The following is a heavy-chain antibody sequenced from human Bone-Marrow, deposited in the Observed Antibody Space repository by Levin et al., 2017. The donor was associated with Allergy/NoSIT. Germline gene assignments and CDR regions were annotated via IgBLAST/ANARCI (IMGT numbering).Heavy chain of an antibody. CDR2: ISDTGST. CDR1: GDSLSSGDYY. D-gene: IGHD3-22*01. J-gene: IGHJ4*02. V-gene: IGHV4-30-4*01. Sequence: SETLSLTCTVSGDSLSSGDYYWSWLRQTPGTGLECIGYISDTGSTYYNPSLKSRLTISVDTSRNQFSLKLSSVTAADTAIYYCARELKENNFDTSGYYIDHWGQGVLVTVSS. CDR3: ARELKENNFDTSGYYIDH.